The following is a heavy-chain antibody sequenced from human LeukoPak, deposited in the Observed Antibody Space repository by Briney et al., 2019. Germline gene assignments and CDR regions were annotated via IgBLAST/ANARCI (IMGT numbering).Heavy chain of an antibody. J-gene: IGHJ5*02. D-gene: IGHD6-19*01. V-gene: IGHV4-61*01. CDR2: IYYSGST. Sequence: PAETLSLTCTVSGVSVSSGSYYWSWIRQPPGKGLEWIGYIYYSGSTNYNPSLKSRVTISVDTSKNQFSLKLSSVTAADTAVYYCARHLYQYSSGWYRWFDPWGQGTLVTVSS. CDR3: ARHLYQYSSGWYRWFDP. CDR1: GVSVSSGSYY.